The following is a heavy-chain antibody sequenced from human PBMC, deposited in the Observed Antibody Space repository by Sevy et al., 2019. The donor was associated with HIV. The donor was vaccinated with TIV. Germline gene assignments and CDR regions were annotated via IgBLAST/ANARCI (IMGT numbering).Heavy chain of an antibody. CDR1: GYTFNNYY. J-gene: IGHJ4*02. V-gene: IGHV1-46*02. Sequence: ASVKVSCKASGYTFNNYYIHWVRQAPGQGLEWMGVMNPSGGSTYYAQIFQGRVTMTRDTLMSTVYMELSSLGSEDTAVYFCASGDGTGRCFDYWGQGTLVTVSS. CDR3: ASGDGTGRCFDY. CDR2: MNPSGGST. D-gene: IGHD6-13*01.